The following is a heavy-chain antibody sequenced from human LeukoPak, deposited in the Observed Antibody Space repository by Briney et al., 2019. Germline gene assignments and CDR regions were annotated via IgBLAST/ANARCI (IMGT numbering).Heavy chain of an antibody. J-gene: IGHJ3*02. D-gene: IGHD4-11*01. V-gene: IGHV1-2*06. CDR2: INPNSGGT. CDR1: GYTFTGYY. CDR3: AREMTTVTSSSIDI. Sequence: ASVKVSRKASGYTFTGYYMHWVRQAPGQGLEWMGRINPNSGGTNYAQKFQGRVTMTRDTSISTAYMELSRLRSDDTAVYYCAREMTTVTSSSIDIWGQGTMVTVSS.